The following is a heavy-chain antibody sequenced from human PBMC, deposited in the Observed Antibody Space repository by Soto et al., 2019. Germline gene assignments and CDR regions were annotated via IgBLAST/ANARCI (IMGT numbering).Heavy chain of an antibody. V-gene: IGHV3-64*04. CDR1: GFTFSSYA. CDR3: AKDSRRDGYNYNY. CDR2: ISSNGGST. Sequence: PGGSLRLSCSASGFTFSSYAMHWVRQAPGKGLEYVSAISSNGGSTYYADSVKGRFTISRDNSKNTLYLQMNSLRAEDTAVYYCAKDSRRDGYNYNYWGQGTLVTVSS. J-gene: IGHJ4*02. D-gene: IGHD5-12*01.